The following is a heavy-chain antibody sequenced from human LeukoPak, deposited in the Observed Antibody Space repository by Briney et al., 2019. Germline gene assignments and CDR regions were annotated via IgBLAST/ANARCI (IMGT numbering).Heavy chain of an antibody. CDR3: AKRTSGIAVVPSSFDY. CDR2: IRYDGSKK. D-gene: IGHD6-19*01. CDR1: GFTFSSYG. J-gene: IGHJ4*02. V-gene: IGHV3-30*02. Sequence: GGSLRLSCAASGFTFSSYGMHWVRQAPGKGLEWVAFIRYDGSKKYYADSVKGRFTISRDNSKNTLYLQMNSLRAEDTAVYYCAKRTSGIAVVPSSFDYWGQGTVVTVSS.